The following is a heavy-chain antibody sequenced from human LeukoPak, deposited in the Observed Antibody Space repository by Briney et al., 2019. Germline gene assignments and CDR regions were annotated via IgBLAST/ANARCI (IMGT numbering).Heavy chain of an antibody. Sequence: SETLSLTCTVSGGSISSYYWSWIRQPPGKGLEWTGYIYYSGSTNYNPSLKSRVTISVDTSKNQFSLKLSSVTAADTAVYYCARTGTYSSGPYYFDYWGQGTLVTVSS. CDR2: IYYSGST. CDR3: ARTGTYSSGPYYFDY. V-gene: IGHV4-59*01. D-gene: IGHD6-19*01. J-gene: IGHJ4*02. CDR1: GGSISSYY.